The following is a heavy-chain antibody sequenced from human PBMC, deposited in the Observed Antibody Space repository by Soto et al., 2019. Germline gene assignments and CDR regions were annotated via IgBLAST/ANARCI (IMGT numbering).Heavy chain of an antibody. Sequence: SETLSLTCTVSGGSISSYYWSWIRQPPGKGLEWIGYIYYSGSTNYDPSLKSRVTISVDTSKNQFSLKLSSVTAADTAVYYCARGGTDYDFWSGYYSPYFDYWGQGTPVTVSS. J-gene: IGHJ4*02. CDR3: ARGGTDYDFWSGYYSPYFDY. V-gene: IGHV4-59*01. CDR2: IYYSGST. CDR1: GGSISSYY. D-gene: IGHD3-3*01.